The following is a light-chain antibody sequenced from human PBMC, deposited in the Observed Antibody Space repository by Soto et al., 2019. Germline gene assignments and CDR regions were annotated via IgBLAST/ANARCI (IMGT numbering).Light chain of an antibody. V-gene: IGLV2-14*01. CDR1: SSDVGGYNY. J-gene: IGLJ1*01. Sequence: QSVLTQPASVSGSPGQSITISCTGTSSDVGGYNYVSWYQQYPGKAPKLMIYDVSNRPSGISNRFSGSKSGNTASLTISGLQAEDEAEYYCSSYTSSSTLYVFGTGTKVTVL. CDR3: SSYTSSSTLYV. CDR2: DVS.